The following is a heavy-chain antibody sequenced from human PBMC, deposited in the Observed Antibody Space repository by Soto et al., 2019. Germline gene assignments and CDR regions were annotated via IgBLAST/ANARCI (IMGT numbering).Heavy chain of an antibody. CDR2: IIPIFGTA. V-gene: IGHV1-69*06. CDR1: GGTFSSYA. CDR3: FTYYYGSGMQTDYYGMDV. Sequence: SVKVSCKASGGTFSSYAISWVRQAPGQGLEWMGGIIPIFGTANYAQKFQGRVTITADKSTSTAYMELSSLRSEDTAVYYFFTYYYGSGMQTDYYGMDVWGQGTTVTVSS. J-gene: IGHJ6*02. D-gene: IGHD3-10*01.